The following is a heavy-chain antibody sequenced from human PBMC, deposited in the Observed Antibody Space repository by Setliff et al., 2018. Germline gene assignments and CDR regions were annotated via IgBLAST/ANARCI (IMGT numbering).Heavy chain of an antibody. D-gene: IGHD2-15*01. CDR3: ARDECSGGSCRNSASGPKYYFDY. CDR2: ISGCSGSDT. CDR1: GFTFSDYY. V-gene: IGHV3-11*06. J-gene: IGHJ4*02. Sequence: PGGSLRLSCEASGFTFSDYYMSWFLQAPGKGLESISYISGCSGSDTNYADSVKGRFTISRDNTKNSVYLQVSSLRVEDTSVYYCARDECSGGSCRNSASGPKYYFDYWGQGTLVTVSS.